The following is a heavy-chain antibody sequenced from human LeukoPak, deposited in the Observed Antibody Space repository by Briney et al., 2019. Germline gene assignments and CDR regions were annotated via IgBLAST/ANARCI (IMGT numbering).Heavy chain of an antibody. CDR2: IYWNDDK. CDR3: AQYPDYGGDYDAFDV. V-gene: IGHV2-5*01. Sequence: SGPTLVKPTQTLTLTCTFSGFSLRTTGVGVGWIRQPPGKAMEWLALIYWNDDKRYSPSLKSRLTVIKDTSKNHVVLIMTNMDPVDTATYYCAQYPDYGGDYDAFDVWGQGTMVTVSS. J-gene: IGHJ3*01. CDR1: GFSLRTTGVG. D-gene: IGHD4-23*01.